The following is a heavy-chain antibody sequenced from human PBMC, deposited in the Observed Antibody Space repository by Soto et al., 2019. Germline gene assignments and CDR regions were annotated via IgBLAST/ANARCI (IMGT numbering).Heavy chain of an antibody. Sequence: SETLSLTCTVSGGSVSSGYNYWSGIRQSPGKGLEWIGYISGSGSTGYNPSLKNRLTMSVDRSKNQFTLRLTSVTAADTAVYFCATESGSTYGYFDYWGQGTQVTVSS. D-gene: IGHD5-18*01. CDR1: GGSVSSGYNY. J-gene: IGHJ4*02. CDR2: ISGSGST. V-gene: IGHV4-30-4*01. CDR3: ATESGSTYGYFDY.